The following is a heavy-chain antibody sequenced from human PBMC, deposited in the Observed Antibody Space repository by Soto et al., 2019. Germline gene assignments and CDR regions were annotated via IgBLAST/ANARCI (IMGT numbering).Heavy chain of an antibody. D-gene: IGHD6-19*01. J-gene: IGHJ4*02. Sequence: LSEPLSLTCTDSGGSISLYHRRWLRQPPGKGLEWIGYIYYSGSTNYNPSLKSRVTISVDTSKNQFSLKLSSVTAADTAVYYCARDGWFGSGWFFFDYWGQGTLVTVSS. V-gene: IGHV4-59*01. CDR2: IYYSGST. CDR1: GGSISLYH. CDR3: ARDGWFGSGWFFFDY.